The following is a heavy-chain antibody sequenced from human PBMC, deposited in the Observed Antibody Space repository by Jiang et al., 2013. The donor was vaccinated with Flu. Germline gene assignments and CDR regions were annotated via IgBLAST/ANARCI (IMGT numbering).Heavy chain of an antibody. CDR1: GYTFTRYG. CDR3: ARAPGYIAVAGSFDF. CDR2: ISAYNGNT. J-gene: IGHJ4*02. D-gene: IGHD6-19*01. V-gene: IGHV1-18*01. Sequence: SGAEVKKPGASVTVSCKASGYTFTRYGISWVRQAPGQGLEWMGWISAYNGNTNYAQKFQGRVTVTTDTSTSSACMGLRNLRSDDTAVYYCARAPGYIAVAGSFDFWGRGTLVTVSS.